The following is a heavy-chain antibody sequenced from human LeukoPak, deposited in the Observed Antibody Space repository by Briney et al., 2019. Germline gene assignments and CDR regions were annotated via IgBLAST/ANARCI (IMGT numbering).Heavy chain of an antibody. CDR2: ISAYNGNT. Sequence: GASVKVSCKASGYTFTSYGISWVRQAPGQGLEWMGWISAYNGNTNYAQKLQGRVTMTTDTSTSTAYMELRSLRSDDTAVYYCARSPKPGIAAAGRNQGSYFQHWGQGTLVTVSS. V-gene: IGHV1-18*01. J-gene: IGHJ1*01. CDR1: GYTFTSYG. CDR3: ARSPKPGIAAAGRNQGSYFQH. D-gene: IGHD6-13*01.